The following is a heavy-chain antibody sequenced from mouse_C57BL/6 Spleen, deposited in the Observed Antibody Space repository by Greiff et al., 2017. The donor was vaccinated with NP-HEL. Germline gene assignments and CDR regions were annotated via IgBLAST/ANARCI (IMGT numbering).Heavy chain of an antibody. D-gene: IGHD2-5*01. V-gene: IGHV3-8*01. CDR3: TRSHYSNDAKDY. Sequence: VQLQQSGPGLAKPSPTLSLTCSVTGYSITSDYWNWIRKFPGNNLEYMGYISYSGSTYYNPSPNSRISITRDTSKNQYYLQLNSVTTEDTATYYGTRSHYSNDAKDYWGQGTSVTVSS. CDR1: GYSITSDY. CDR2: ISYSGST. J-gene: IGHJ4*01.